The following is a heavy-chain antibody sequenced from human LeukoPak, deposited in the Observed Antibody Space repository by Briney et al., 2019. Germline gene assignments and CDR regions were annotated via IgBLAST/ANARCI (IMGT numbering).Heavy chain of an antibody. V-gene: IGHV4-34*12. CDR1: GGPFSGYY. D-gene: IGHD6-6*01. CDR3: ARLGSSSHYFDY. CDR2: MFYSGGT. J-gene: IGHJ4*02. Sequence: SETLSLTCAVYGGPFSGYYWSWIRQPPGMGLECIGYMFYSGGTYYNPSLKSRVSISADTSQNQFSLKLSSVTAADTAVYFCARLGSSSHYFDYWGQGTLVTVSS.